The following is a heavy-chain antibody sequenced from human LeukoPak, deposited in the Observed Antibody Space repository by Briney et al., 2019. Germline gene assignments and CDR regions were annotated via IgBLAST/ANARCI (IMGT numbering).Heavy chain of an antibody. CDR3: AREIGHCSSTSCLYYYYYYYGMDV. CDR1: GYTFTSYD. V-gene: IGHV1-8*01. D-gene: IGHD2-2*01. J-gene: IGHJ6*02. CDR2: MNPNSGNT. Sequence: ASVEVSCKASGYTFTSYDINWVRQATGQGLEWMGWMNPNSGNTGYAQKFQGRVTMTRNTSISTAYMELSSLRSEDTAVYYCAREIGHCSSTSCLYYYYYYYGMDVWGQGTTVTVSS.